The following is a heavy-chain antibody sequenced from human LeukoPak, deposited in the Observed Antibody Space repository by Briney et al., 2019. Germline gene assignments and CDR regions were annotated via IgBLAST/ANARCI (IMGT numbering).Heavy chain of an antibody. D-gene: IGHD1-26*01. CDR2: IYSGGST. CDR3: ARAIVGATGFDY. Sequence: AGGSLRLSCAASGFTVSSNYMSWVRQAPGKGPEWVSVIYSGGSTYYADSVKGRFTISRDNSKNTLFLHMNSLRAEDTAVYYCARAIVGATGFDYWGQGTLVTVSS. CDR1: GFTVSSNY. J-gene: IGHJ4*02. V-gene: IGHV3-53*01.